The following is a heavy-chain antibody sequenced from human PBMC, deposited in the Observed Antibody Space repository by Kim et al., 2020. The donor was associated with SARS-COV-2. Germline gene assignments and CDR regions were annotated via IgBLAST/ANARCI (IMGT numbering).Heavy chain of an antibody. D-gene: IGHD1-1*01. V-gene: IGHV3-23*05. CDR3: AKGATGSFDN. J-gene: IGHJ4*02. CDR2: ST. Sequence: STYYTDTVKGRFTIARDNSHSTLYLQMNSLRVGDTAVYYCAKGATGSFDNWGQGSRVTVSS.